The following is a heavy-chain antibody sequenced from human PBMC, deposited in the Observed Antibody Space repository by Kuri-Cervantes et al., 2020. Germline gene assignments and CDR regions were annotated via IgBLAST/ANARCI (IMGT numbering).Heavy chain of an antibody. CDR2: INHRGST. J-gene: IGHJ4*02. V-gene: IGHV4-34*01. CDR1: GGSFSGYY. D-gene: IGHD3-22*01. Sequence: SQTLSLTCAVYGGSFSGYYWSWIRQAPGKGLEWIGEINHRGSTNYNPSLKSRVTISVDTSKNQFSLKLSSVTAADTAVYYCAREWITFYYDSSGYQGFDSWGQGTLVTVSS. CDR3: AREWITFYYDSSGYQGFDS.